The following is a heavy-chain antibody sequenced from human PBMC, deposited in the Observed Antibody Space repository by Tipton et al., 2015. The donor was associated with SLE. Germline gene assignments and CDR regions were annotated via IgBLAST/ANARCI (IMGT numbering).Heavy chain of an antibody. CDR2: INHSGST. CDR1: GGSFSGYY. J-gene: IGHJ6*02. V-gene: IGHV4-34*01. CDR3: AIGLLYLVYGMDA. D-gene: IGHD1-26*01. Sequence: TLSLTCAVYGGSFSGYYWSWIRQPPGKGLEWIGEINHSGSTNYNPSLKSRITISVDTSKNQFSLKLSSVTAADTAVYYCAIGLLYLVYGMDACGQGTTVTASS.